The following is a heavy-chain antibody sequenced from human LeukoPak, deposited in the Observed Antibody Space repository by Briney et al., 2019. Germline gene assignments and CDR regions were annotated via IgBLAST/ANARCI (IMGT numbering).Heavy chain of an antibody. D-gene: IGHD3-10*01. Sequence: PGGSLRLSCAASGFTFSSYAMHWVRQAPGKGLEWVAVISYDGSNKYYADSVKGRFTISRDNSKNTLYLQMNSLRAEDTAVYYCARGLRVRGVIRSVNYYYGMDVWGKGTTVTVSS. CDR1: GFTFSSYA. J-gene: IGHJ6*04. V-gene: IGHV3-30-3*01. CDR3: ARGLRVRGVIRSVNYYYGMDV. CDR2: ISYDGSNK.